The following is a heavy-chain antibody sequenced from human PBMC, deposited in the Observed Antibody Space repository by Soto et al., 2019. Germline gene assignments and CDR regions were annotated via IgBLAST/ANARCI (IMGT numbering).Heavy chain of an antibody. V-gene: IGHV1-69*06. Sequence: QVQLVQSGAEVKKPGSSVKVSCKASGGTFSSYAISWVRQAPGQGLEWMGGINTASGNTKYAQKFQDRVTMTRDTSTNTAYMELRSLASDDSAVFYCARKECTGDCYLFHYWGQGTLVTVSS. J-gene: IGHJ4*02. D-gene: IGHD2-21*02. CDR3: ARKECTGDCYLFHY. CDR2: INTASGNT. CDR1: GGTFSSYA.